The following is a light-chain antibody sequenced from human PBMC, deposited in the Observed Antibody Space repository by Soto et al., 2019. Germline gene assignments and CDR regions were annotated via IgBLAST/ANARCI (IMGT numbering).Light chain of an antibody. J-gene: IGKJ1*01. Sequence: DIQMTQSPYSLSASVGDRVTITCRASQSISRHLNWYQQKPGKAPKLLIYAASSLQSGVPSRFSGSGSGTDFTLTISSLQPEDFATYYCQQSYSTPRAFGQGTKVEIK. V-gene: IGKV1-39*01. CDR2: AAS. CDR3: QQSYSTPRA. CDR1: QSISRH.